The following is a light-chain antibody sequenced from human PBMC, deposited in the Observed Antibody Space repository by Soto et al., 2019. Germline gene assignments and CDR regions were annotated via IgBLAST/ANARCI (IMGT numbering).Light chain of an antibody. CDR3: SSYTSSSSLEV. CDR2: DVS. Sequence: QSVLTQPASVSGSPGQSITISCTGTSSDVGGYNYVPWYQQHPGKAPKLMIYDVSNRPSGVSNRFSGSKSGNTASLTISGLQAEDEADYSCSSYTSSSSLEVFGTGTKVTVL. V-gene: IGLV2-14*01. CDR1: SSDVGGYNY. J-gene: IGLJ1*01.